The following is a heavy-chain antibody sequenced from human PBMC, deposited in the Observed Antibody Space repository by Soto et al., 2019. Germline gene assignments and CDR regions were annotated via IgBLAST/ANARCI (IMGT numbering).Heavy chain of an antibody. V-gene: IGHV4-38-2*02. D-gene: IGHD3-10*01. CDR1: GYSINSDHY. J-gene: IGHJ5*01. CDR2: IYHRGST. CDR3: AKKGYYLSAKINLFDS. Sequence: SETLSLTCTVSGYSINSDHYWGWIRQPPGKGLEWIGSIYHRGSTYYNLSLRSRVSISIDTSKNQVSLRLTSVTAADTAMYYCAKKGYYLSAKINLFDSWGQGTLVTVSS.